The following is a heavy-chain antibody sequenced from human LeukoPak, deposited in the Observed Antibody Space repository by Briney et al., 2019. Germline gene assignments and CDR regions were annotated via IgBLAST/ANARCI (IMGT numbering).Heavy chain of an antibody. CDR2: IFYSGST. Sequence: SETLSLTCTVSGGSISSSTYYWGWIRRPPGKGLEWIGTIFYSGSTYYNPSLKSRLTISVDTSKNQYSLRLSSVTAADTAVYYCARHLRPYFDYWGQGTLVTVSS. D-gene: IGHD3-3*01. V-gene: IGHV4-39*01. CDR3: ARHLRPYFDY. J-gene: IGHJ4*02. CDR1: GGSISSSTYY.